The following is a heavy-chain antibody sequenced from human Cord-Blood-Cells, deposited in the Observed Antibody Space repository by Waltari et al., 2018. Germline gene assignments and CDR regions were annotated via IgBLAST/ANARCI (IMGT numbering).Heavy chain of an antibody. CDR3: ARGSSSWYDY. V-gene: IGHV1-69*01. J-gene: IGHJ4*02. D-gene: IGHD6-13*01. CDR2: INPSVGTA. CDR1: GGTFSSYA. Sequence: QVQLVQSGAEVKKPGSSVKVSCKASGGTFSSYAISWVRQAPGHGLEWMGGINPSVGTANYAQKVQGRVTINADESTSTAYMELSSLRSEDTAVYYCARGSSSWYDYWGQGTLVTVSS.